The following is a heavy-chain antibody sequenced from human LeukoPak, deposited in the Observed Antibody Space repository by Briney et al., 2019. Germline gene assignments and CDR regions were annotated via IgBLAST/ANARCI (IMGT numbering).Heavy chain of an antibody. CDR1: GGSISSYY. J-gene: IGHJ4*02. CDR3: ARGARGSYSY. D-gene: IGHD1-26*01. CDR2: IFYSGSI. Sequence: SETLSLTCTVSGGSISSYYWSWIRQPPGKGLEWIGYIFYSGSINYNPSPKSRVTISVDTSKNQFSLNLSSVTAADTAVYYCARGARGSYSYWGQRTVVGVSS. V-gene: IGHV4-59*08.